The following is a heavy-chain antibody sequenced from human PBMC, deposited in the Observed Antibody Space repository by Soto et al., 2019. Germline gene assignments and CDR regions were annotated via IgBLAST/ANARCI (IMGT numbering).Heavy chain of an antibody. CDR2: IINSGGST. Sequence: GVLRLSCAASGFTFSSYAMSWVRQAPGKGLEWVSAIINSGGSTYYADSVRGRFTISRDNSKNTLYLQMNSLRAEDTAVYYCAKDKMEQWLVGGYFDFWGRGTLVTVSS. D-gene: IGHD6-19*01. V-gene: IGHV3-23*01. CDR3: AKDKMEQWLVGGYFDF. J-gene: IGHJ4*02. CDR1: GFTFSSYA.